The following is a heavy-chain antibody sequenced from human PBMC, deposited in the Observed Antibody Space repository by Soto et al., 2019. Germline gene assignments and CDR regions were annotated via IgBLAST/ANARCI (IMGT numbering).Heavy chain of an antibody. CDR3: ARGSAYSTPWSIDY. V-gene: IGHV1-18*01. J-gene: IGHJ4*02. CDR1: GYTFTRYG. CDR2: ISGYNGNT. Sequence: QVQLLQSGAEVKKPGASVRVSCKTSGYTFTRYGVSWVRQAPGQGLEWMGWISGYNGNTKEAHKFEGRVILTTDTAANTAHIELRSLTSNDTAVYYCARGSAYSTPWSIDYWGQGTLVTVSS. D-gene: IGHD2-8*01.